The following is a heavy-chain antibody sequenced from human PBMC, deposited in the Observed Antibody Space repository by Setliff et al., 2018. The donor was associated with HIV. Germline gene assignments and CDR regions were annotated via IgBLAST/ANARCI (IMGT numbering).Heavy chain of an antibody. V-gene: IGHV4-34*01. D-gene: IGHD2-2*01. Sequence: SETLSLTCAVYGGSFSGYSWTWIRQPPGKGLEWIGEIDQSGSTNYNPSLKSRVTTSVDTSKNQFSLRLSSVPAADTAVYYCARGLGGYCSSVSCYEADHWGQGTLVTVSS. CDR1: GGSFSGYS. J-gene: IGHJ5*02. CDR2: IDQSGST. CDR3: ARGLGGYCSSVSCYEADH.